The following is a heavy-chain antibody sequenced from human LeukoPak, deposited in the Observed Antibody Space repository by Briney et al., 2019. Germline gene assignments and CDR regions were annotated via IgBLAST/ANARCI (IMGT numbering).Heavy chain of an antibody. CDR3: ARVFPPINGYGSGSYSFLGSLDP. CDR1: GGTFSSYV. CDR2: IIPFFGAA. J-gene: IGHJ5*02. D-gene: IGHD3-10*01. V-gene: IGHV1-69*01. Sequence: SVKVSCKASGGTFSSYVIIWVRQAPGQGLEWMGGIIPFFGAANYAQKFQGRVTITAYESTSTAYMELSSLRSEDTAVYYCARVFPPINGYGSGSYSFLGSLDPWGQGTLVTVSS.